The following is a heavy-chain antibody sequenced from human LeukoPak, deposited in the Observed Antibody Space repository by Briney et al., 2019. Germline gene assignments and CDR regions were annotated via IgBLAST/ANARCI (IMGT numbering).Heavy chain of an antibody. CDR3: ARHGIAVVDY. D-gene: IGHD6-19*01. V-gene: IGHV1-69*04. CDR1: GGTFSSYA. CDR2: IIPILGIA. Sequence: ASVKVSCKASGGTFSSYAISWVRQAPGQGLEWMGRIIPILGIANYAQKFQGRVTITTDTSTSTAYMELRSLRSDDTAVYYCARHGIAVVDYWGQGTLVTVSS. J-gene: IGHJ4*02.